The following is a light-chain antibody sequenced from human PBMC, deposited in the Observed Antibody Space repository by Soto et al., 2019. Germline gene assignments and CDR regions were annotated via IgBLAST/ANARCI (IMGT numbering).Light chain of an antibody. CDR1: SSDVGDYNY. J-gene: IGLJ1*01. CDR3: SSYTSSSTRV. CDR2: DVS. V-gene: IGLV2-14*01. Sequence: HSVLTQPASVSGSPGQSITISCTGTSSDVGDYNYVSWYQQHPGKAPKLMIFDVSNRPSGVSNRFSGSKSGNTASLTISGLQAEDEADYYCSSYTSSSTRVFGTGTKVTVL.